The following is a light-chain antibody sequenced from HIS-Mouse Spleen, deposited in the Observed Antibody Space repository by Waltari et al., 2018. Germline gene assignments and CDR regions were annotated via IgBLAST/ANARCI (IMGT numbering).Light chain of an antibody. J-gene: IGLJ2*01. CDR3: SSYAGSNNLV. V-gene: IGLV2-8*01. CDR2: EVS. Sequence: QSALTQPPSASGSPGQSVTISCTGTSSDVGGYNYVSWYQQHPGKAPKLMIYEVSKRPSGVPDRFFGSKSGNPASLTVSGLQAEDEADYYCSSYAGSNNLVFGGGTKLTVL. CDR1: SSDVGGYNY.